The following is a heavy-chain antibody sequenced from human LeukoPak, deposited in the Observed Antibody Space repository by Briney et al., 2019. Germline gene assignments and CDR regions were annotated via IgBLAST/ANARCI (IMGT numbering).Heavy chain of an antibody. V-gene: IGHV3-7*01. CDR3: ASQPAVIDLDC. CDR2: INPDGGKK. CDR1: GFSFSSYW. J-gene: IGHJ4*02. Sequence: GGSLRLSCAASGFSFSSYWMTWVRQAPGKGLEWVANINPDGGKKTYVDSVKGRFTISRDNAKNSLYLQVSSLRVEDTAVYYCASQPAVIDLDCWGQGTLVTVSS. D-gene: IGHD2/OR15-2a*01.